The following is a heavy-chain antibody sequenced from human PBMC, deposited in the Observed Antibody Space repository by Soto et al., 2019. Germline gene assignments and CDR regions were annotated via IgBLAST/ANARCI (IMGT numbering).Heavy chain of an antibody. J-gene: IGHJ6*02. D-gene: IGHD4-17*01. Sequence: SETLSLTCTVSGGSISSSSYYWGWIRQPPGKGLEWIGSIYYSGSTYYNPSLKSRVTISVDTSKNQFFLKLSSVTAADTAVYYCARPSIYGDYGDYYYGMDVWGQGTTVTVSS. CDR3: ARPSIYGDYGDYYYGMDV. V-gene: IGHV4-39*01. CDR1: GGSISSSSYY. CDR2: IYYSGST.